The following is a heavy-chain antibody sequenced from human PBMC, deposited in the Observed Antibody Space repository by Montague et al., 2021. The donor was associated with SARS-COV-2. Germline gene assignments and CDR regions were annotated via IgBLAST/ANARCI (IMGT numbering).Heavy chain of an antibody. CDR1: EFTFSSYY. Sequence: SLRLSCAASEFTFSSYYMNWVRQAPGKGLEWVSSISGSSSYIYYADSVKGRFTISRDNAKNSLYLQMNSLRAEDTAEYYCARDLPSFFLGIAVAGPFDPWGQGTLVTVSS. V-gene: IGHV3-21*01. CDR3: ARDLPSFFLGIAVAGPFDP. J-gene: IGHJ5*02. CDR2: ISGSSSYI. D-gene: IGHD6-19*01.